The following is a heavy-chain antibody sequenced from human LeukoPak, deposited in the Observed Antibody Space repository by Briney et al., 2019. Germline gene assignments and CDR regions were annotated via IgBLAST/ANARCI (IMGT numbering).Heavy chain of an antibody. CDR3: AREDYGEHYFDY. J-gene: IGHJ4*02. V-gene: IGHV3-11*06. CDR1: GFTFSDYY. CDR2: ISSSSSYT. D-gene: IGHD4-17*01. Sequence: GGSLRLSCAASGFTFSDYYMSWIRQAPGKGLEWVSYISSSSSYTNYADSVKGRFTISRDNSKNTLYLQMNSLRAEDTAVYDCAREDYGEHYFDYWGQGTLVTVSS.